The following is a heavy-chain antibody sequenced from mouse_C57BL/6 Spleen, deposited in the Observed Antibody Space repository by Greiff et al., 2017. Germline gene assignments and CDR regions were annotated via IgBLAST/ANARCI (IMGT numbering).Heavy chain of an antibody. D-gene: IGHD4-1*01. J-gene: IGHJ2*01. CDR2: IYPGDGDT. Sequence: VKLVESGAELVKPGASVKISCKASGYAFSSYWMNWVQQRPGKGLEWIGQIYPGDGDTNYNGKFKGKATLTADKSSSTAYMQLSRLTSEDSAVYFCAREGTGTHFDYWGQGTTRTVSS. V-gene: IGHV1-80*01. CDR1: GYAFSSYW. CDR3: AREGTGTHFDY.